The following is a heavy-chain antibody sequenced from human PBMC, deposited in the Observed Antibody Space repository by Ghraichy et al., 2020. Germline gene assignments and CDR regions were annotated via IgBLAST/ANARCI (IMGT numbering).Heavy chain of an antibody. CDR3: ARDTTVTASTFDY. J-gene: IGHJ4*02. D-gene: IGHD4-17*01. CDR2: IKQDGSEK. CDR1: GFTFSTYW. V-gene: IGHV3-7*01. Sequence: SLRLSCAASGFTFSTYWMSWVLQAPGKGLEWVANIKQDGSEKYSVASVKGRFTISRDNAKNSLYLQMNSLRTEDTAVYYCARDTTVTASTFDYWGQGTLVTVSS.